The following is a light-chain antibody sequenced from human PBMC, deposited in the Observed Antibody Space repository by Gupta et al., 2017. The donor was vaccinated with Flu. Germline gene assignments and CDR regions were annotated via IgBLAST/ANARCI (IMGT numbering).Light chain of an antibody. J-gene: IGKJ4*01. CDR1: QGISRY. CDR3: QQLNTFPLT. Sequence: DVQLTQSPSVLSASVGDRLTITGRASQGISRYLAWYQQKPGKAPNLLIYAASTLQSGVPSRFSGSASGPEFTLTISSLQPEDFATYYCQQLNTFPLTFAGGTKVEIK. V-gene: IGKV1-9*01. CDR2: AAS.